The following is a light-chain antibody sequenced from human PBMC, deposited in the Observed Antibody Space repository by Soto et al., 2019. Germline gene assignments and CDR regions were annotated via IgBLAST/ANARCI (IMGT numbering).Light chain of an antibody. J-gene: IGKJ1*01. Sequence: VSTQSPGTVSLYPGERATFSCRASQSLHSSYISWYQQKRGQAPPRLIYVASVRATGIPDRFSGSGSGTDFTITISRLEPEDFALYYCQQYHASPLPFGQGSKVAI. V-gene: IGKV3-20*01. CDR3: QQYHASPLP. CDR1: QSLHSSY. CDR2: VAS.